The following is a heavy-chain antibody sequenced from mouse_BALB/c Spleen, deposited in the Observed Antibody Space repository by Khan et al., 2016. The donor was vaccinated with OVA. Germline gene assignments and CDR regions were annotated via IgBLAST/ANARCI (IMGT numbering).Heavy chain of an antibody. CDR2: IWSDGST. CDR3: ARWFDGYSSLYAMDY. D-gene: IGHD2-3*01. CDR1: GFSLTNYG. Sequence: VQLQESGPGLVAPSQSLSITCTVSGFSLTNYGVHWVRQPPRKGLEWLVVIWSDGSTNYNSVLKSRLSISKDNSKSQVFLKMNSLQTDDTAIYDCARWFDGYSSLYAMDYWGQGTSVTVSS. V-gene: IGHV2-6*02. J-gene: IGHJ4*01.